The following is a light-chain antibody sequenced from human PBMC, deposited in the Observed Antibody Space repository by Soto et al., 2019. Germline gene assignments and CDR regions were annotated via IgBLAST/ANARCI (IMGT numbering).Light chain of an antibody. Sequence: QSALTQPASVSGSPGQSISISCTGTSYDVGGHNSVSWYQHHPGQAPKLMIYDVSYRASGVSYRFSGSKSGNTASLIISGLQAEDEADYYCISDTNSRTRVFGGGTKLTVL. CDR1: SYDVGGHNS. CDR3: ISDTNSRTRV. CDR2: DVS. J-gene: IGLJ2*01. V-gene: IGLV2-14*03.